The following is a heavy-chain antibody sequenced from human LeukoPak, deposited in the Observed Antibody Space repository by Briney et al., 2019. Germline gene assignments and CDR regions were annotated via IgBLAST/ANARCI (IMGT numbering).Heavy chain of an antibody. J-gene: IGHJ4*02. CDR2: INPNSGGT. V-gene: IGHV1-2*02. Sequence: ASVKVSCKASGYTFTGYYMHWVRQAPGQGLEWMGWINPNSGGTNYAQKFQGRVTMTRDTSISTAYMELRSLRSDDTAVYYCARSLIDSSGYYPLYFDYWGQGTLVTVSS. CDR3: ARSLIDSSGYYPLYFDY. CDR1: GYTFTGYY. D-gene: IGHD3-22*01.